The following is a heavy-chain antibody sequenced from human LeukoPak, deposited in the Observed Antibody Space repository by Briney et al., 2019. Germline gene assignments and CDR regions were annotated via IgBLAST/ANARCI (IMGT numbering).Heavy chain of an antibody. D-gene: IGHD6-13*01. Sequence: SVKVSCKASGGTFSSYAISWVRQAPGQGLEWMGGIIPIFGTANYAQKFQGRVTITADESTSTAYMELSSLRSEDTAVYYCASYSSSWYPVLGYWGQGTLVAVSS. CDR3: ASYSSSWYPVLGY. J-gene: IGHJ4*02. CDR1: GGTFSSYA. CDR2: IIPIFGTA. V-gene: IGHV1-69*13.